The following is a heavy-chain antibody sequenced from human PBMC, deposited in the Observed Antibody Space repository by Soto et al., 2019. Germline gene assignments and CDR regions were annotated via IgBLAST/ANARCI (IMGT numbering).Heavy chain of an antibody. CDR2: ISYDGSKK. V-gene: IGHV3-30*18. Sequence: QVQLVESGGGVVQPGKSLTLSCAASGFTFSSSGMHWVRQAPGKGLEWVGFISYDGSKKFLGDSVKGRFIISRDNSKNTVYVEMNGLRNEDTAVYYCAKDGGYGSSGFYRHSDYWGQGTLVVVSS. CDR1: GFTFSSSG. D-gene: IGHD3-22*01. CDR3: AKDGGYGSSGFYRHSDY. J-gene: IGHJ4*02.